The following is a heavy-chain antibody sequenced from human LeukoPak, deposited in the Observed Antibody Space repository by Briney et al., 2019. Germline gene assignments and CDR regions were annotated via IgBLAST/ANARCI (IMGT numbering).Heavy chain of an antibody. CDR3: ARAHLIAAPGYNWFDP. V-gene: IGHV1-2*02. J-gene: IGHJ5*02. CDR2: INPNSGGT. Sequence: ASVKVSCKASGYTFTGFYMHWVRQPPGQGLEWMGWINPNSGGTNYAQKFQGRVTMTRDTSINTAYMELSSLRSDDTAVFYCARAHLIAAPGYNWFDPWGQGTLVTVSS. CDR1: GYTFTGFY. D-gene: IGHD6-13*01.